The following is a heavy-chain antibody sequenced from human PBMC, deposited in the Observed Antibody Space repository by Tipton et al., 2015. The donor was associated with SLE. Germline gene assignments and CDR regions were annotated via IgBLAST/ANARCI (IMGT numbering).Heavy chain of an antibody. CDR1: GGSLSGHY. CDR2: LHYSGAV. CDR3: ARESWRGAQIGLDV. J-gene: IGHJ6*04. Sequence: TLSLTCSVSGGSLSGHYWSWIRQPPGKELEWIGFLHYSGAVNYNPSLESRVTISVDTSKNQFSLKLSSVTAADTATYYCARESWRGAQIGLDVWGKGTTVTVSS. D-gene: IGHD2-21*01. V-gene: IGHV4-59*11.